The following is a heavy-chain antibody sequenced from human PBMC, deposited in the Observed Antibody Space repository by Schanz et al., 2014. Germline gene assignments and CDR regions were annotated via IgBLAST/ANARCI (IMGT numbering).Heavy chain of an antibody. CDR2: ISGSSIHK. CDR1: GFTFSSYG. Sequence: VQLVESGGGVVQPGRSLRLSCAASGFTFSSYGMHWVRQSPGKGLEWVSHISGSSIHKNYADSVKGRFSISRDNGETSVYLQINSLRVEDTAVYYCARVSVFLEYCTSTICLDAFDIWGQGTMVTVSS. V-gene: IGHV3-21*05. CDR3: ARVSVFLEYCTSTICLDAFDI. D-gene: IGHD2-2*01. J-gene: IGHJ3*02.